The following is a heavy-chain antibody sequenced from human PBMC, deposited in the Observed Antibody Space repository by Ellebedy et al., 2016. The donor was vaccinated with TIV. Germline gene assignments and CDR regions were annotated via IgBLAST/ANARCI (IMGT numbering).Heavy chain of an antibody. J-gene: IGHJ4*02. CDR2: VSQDGSAN. Sequence: GESLKISCAASGFTFSRYWMSWVRQAPGKGLEWVASVSQDGSANYYVDSVKGRFAVSRDNVDNSLILQMDSLRAEDTAVYYCVRLKVLAGYRLDSWGQGTQVTVSS. V-gene: IGHV3-7*03. D-gene: IGHD3-9*01. CDR3: VRLKVLAGYRLDS. CDR1: GFTFSRYW.